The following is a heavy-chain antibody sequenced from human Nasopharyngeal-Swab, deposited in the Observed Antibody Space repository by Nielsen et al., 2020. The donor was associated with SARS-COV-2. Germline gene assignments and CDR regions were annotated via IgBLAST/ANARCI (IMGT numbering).Heavy chain of an antibody. CDR2: ISYDGSNK. CDR1: GFTFSSYG. J-gene: IGHJ4*02. Sequence: GESLKISCAASGFTFSSYGMHWVRQAPGKGLEWVAVISYDGSNKYYADSVKGRFTISRDNSKNTLYLQMNSLRAEDTAVYYCARGRITMVRGVYLDYWGQGTLVTISS. D-gene: IGHD3-10*01. V-gene: IGHV3-30*03. CDR3: ARGRITMVRGVYLDY.